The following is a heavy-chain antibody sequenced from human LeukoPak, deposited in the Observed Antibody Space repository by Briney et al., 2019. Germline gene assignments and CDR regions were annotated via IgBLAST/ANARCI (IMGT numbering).Heavy chain of an antibody. V-gene: IGHV1-8*01. CDR2: MNPNSGNT. CDR1: GYTFTSYD. J-gene: IGHJ3*02. CDR3: ARTHWNVDSLAFDI. D-gene: IGHD1-1*01. Sequence: ASVKVSCKASGYTFTSYDINWVRQATGQGLEWMGWMNPNSGNTGYAQEFQGRVTMTRNTSISTAYMELSSLRSKDTAVYYCARTHWNVDSLAFDIWGQGTMVTVSS.